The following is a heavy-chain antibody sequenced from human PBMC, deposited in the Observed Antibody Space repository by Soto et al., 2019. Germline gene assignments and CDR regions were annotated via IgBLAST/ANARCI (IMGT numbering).Heavy chain of an antibody. Sequence: QVQLVESGGGVVQPGRSLRLSCAASGFTFSSYGMHWVRQAPGKGLEWVAGISYEGSNKYYADSVKGLFTISRDNSKNTLYLQMNSLRAEDTAVYYCAKYCGGDCYSSYNAFDIWGQGTMVTVSS. CDR3: AKYCGGDCYSSYNAFDI. V-gene: IGHV3-30*18. CDR2: ISYEGSNK. CDR1: GFTFSSYG. J-gene: IGHJ3*02. D-gene: IGHD2-21*01.